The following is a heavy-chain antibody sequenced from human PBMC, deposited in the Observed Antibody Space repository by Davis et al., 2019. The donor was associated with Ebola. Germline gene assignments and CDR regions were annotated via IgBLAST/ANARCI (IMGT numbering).Heavy chain of an antibody. J-gene: IGHJ3*02. Sequence: MPSETLSLTCTVSGGSISSYYWSWIRQPPGKGLEWIGYIYYSGSTNYNPSLKSRVTISVNTSKNQFYLKLRSVTAADTAVYYCARRGYYYDSSGYYLGAFDIWGQGTMVTVSS. D-gene: IGHD3-22*01. CDR1: GGSISSYY. V-gene: IGHV4-59*08. CDR2: IYYSGST. CDR3: ARRGYYYDSSGYYLGAFDI.